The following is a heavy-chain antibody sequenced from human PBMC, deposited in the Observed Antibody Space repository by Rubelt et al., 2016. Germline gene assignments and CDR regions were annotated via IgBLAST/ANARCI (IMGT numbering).Heavy chain of an antibody. CDR2: ISGSGGST. Sequence: EVQLVESGGGLVQPGGSLRLSCGASGFTFSSYAMSWVRQAPGKGLEWVSSISGSGGSTYYPDSVKGRFTFSRDNSKNTLALQMNSLRAEDTAVYYCARYTGKGPPMVLPFDSWGQGTLVTVSS. CDR1: GFTFSSYA. D-gene: IGHD4/OR15-4a*01. CDR3: ARYTGKGPPMVLPFDS. J-gene: IGHJ4*02. V-gene: IGHV3-23*04.